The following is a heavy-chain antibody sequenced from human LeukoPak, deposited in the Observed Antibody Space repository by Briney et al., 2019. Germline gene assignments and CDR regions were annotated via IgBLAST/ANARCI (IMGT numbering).Heavy chain of an antibody. Sequence: GGSLRLSCAASGFAFSSYSMNWVRQAPGKGLEWVSSISSSSSYIYYADSVKGRFTISRDNAKNSLYLQMNSLRAEDTAVYYCARSDYYGSGSSLYYFDYWGQGTLVTVSS. V-gene: IGHV3-21*01. J-gene: IGHJ4*02. D-gene: IGHD3-10*01. CDR3: ARSDYYGSGSSLYYFDY. CDR2: ISSSSSYI. CDR1: GFAFSSYS.